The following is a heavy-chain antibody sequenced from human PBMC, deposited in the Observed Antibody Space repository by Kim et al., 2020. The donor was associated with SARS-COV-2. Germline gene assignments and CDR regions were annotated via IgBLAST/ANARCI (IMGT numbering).Heavy chain of an antibody. J-gene: IGHJ4*02. D-gene: IGHD2-15*01. CDR3: ARDVFPPRYGGKPQISDY. CDR1: GGSISSSNW. V-gene: IGHV4-4*02. Sequence: SETLSLTCAVSGGSISSSNWWSWVRQPPGKGLEWIGEIYHSGSTNYNPSLKSRVTISVDKSKNQFSLKLSSVTAADTAVYYCARDVFPPRYGGKPQISDYWGPGNPGHRLL. CDR2: IYHSGST.